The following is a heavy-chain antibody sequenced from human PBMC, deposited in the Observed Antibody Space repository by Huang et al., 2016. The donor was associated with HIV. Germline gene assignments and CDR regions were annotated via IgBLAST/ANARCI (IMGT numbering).Heavy chain of an antibody. V-gene: IGHV1-8*02. Sequence: QVHLVQSGAEVKKPGASVKVSCKASGYTFTNYDINLVRQAPGRGLEWMGWMNPNTGNTGCAQSFQGRVTMTRKTSITTAYMELTSLTSEDTAVYYCARSAYGDLDYWGLGTLVIVSS. CDR1: GYTFTNYD. D-gene: IGHD4-17*01. J-gene: IGHJ4*02. CDR2: MNPNTGNT. CDR3: ARSAYGDLDY.